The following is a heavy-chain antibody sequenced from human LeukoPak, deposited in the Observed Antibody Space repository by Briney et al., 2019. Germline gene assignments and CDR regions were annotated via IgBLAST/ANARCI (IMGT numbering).Heavy chain of an antibody. CDR3: VSSPVDSIVIVGRSPYFDY. CDR2: IYYSGTT. Sequence: PSETLSLTCTVSGGSISSSRYYWTWIRQPPEMGLEWIANIYYSGTTYYNPSFKSRVTISIDTSKNQFSLRLSSVTAADTAVYYCVSSPVDSIVIVGRSPYFDYWGQGALVTVSS. CDR1: GGSISSSRYY. D-gene: IGHD3-22*01. J-gene: IGHJ4*02. V-gene: IGHV4-39*01.